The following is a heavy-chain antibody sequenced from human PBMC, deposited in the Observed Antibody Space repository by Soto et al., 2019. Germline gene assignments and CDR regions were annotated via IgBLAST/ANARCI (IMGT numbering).Heavy chain of an antibody. J-gene: IGHJ5*02. CDR2: ISSRGSYI. V-gene: IGHV3-21*02. D-gene: IGHD3-10*01. Sequence: EVQLVESGGGLVKPGGSLRLSCAASGFNFSTYGMSWVRQAPGKGLEWVSSISSRGSYIYYTESVKGRFTISRDNAKNSLYLQMDNLRAEDTAVYYCGRDRSHYAGVGKIDPWGQGTLVTVSS. CDR1: GFNFSTYG. CDR3: GRDRSHYAGVGKIDP.